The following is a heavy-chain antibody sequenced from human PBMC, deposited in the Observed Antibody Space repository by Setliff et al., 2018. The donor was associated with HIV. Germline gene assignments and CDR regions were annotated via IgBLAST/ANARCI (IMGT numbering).Heavy chain of an antibody. CDR2: DRSHK. J-gene: IGHJ4*02. CDR3: ARDSGTVGADDY. D-gene: IGHD1-26*01. Sequence: DRSHKYYADSVKGRFTISRDNAKNSLYLQMNTLRTEDTAVYYCARDSGTVGADDYWGQGTLVTVSS. V-gene: IGHV3-30*07.